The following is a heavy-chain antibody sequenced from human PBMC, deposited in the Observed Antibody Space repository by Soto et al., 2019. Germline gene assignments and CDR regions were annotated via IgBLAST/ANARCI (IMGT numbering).Heavy chain of an antibody. CDR1: GFTFSSYD. CDR3: ARDPAAYYDFWSGYPANYYYGMDV. D-gene: IGHD3-3*01. V-gene: IGHV3-13*01. Sequence: GGSLRLSCAASGFTFSSYDMHWVRQATGKGLEWVSAIGTAGDTYYPGSVKGRFTISRENAKNSLYLQMNSLRAEDTAVYYCARDPAAYYDFWSGYPANYYYGMDVWGQGATVTVSS. CDR2: IGTAGDT. J-gene: IGHJ6*02.